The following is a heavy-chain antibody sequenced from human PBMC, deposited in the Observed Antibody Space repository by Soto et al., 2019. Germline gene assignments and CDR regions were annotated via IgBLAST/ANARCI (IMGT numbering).Heavy chain of an antibody. CDR3: ARDSGTGDLDY. D-gene: IGHD3-10*01. CDR1: GGSIGSGGYY. J-gene: IGHJ4*02. V-gene: IGHV4-31*03. CDR2: IYYSGGT. Sequence: LSLTCNVSGGSIGSGGYYWSWIRQHPGKGLEWIGYIYYSGGTFYNPSLESRLAMSVDTSRNQFSLKLRSVTAADTAIYYCARDSGTGDLDYWGQGTLVTVSS.